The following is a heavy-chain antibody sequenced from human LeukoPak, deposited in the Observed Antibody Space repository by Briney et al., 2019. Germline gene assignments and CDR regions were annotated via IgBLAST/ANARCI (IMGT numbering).Heavy chain of an antibody. CDR3: ARGEAARPNPDY. J-gene: IGHJ4*02. Sequence: GGSLRLSCAASGFTFSSYSMNWVRQAPGKGLEWVSYISSSSTIYYADSVKGRFTISRDNAKNSLYLQMNSLRAEDTAVYYCARGEAARPNPDYWGQGTLVTVSS. CDR2: ISSSSTI. CDR1: GFTFSSYS. V-gene: IGHV3-48*04. D-gene: IGHD6-6*01.